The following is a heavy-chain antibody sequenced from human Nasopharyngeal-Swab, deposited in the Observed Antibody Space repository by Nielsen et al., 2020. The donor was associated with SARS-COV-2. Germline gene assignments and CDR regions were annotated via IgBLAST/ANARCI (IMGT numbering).Heavy chain of an antibody. V-gene: IGHV3-21*01. CDR3: ARDRWGWLPIGDAFDI. CDR1: GFTFSSYS. J-gene: IGHJ3*02. CDR2: ISSSGSYI. Sequence: GESLKISCAASGFTFSSYSMNWVRQAPGKGLEWVSSISSSGSYIYYADSVKGRFTISRDNAKNSLYLQMNSLRAEDTAVYYCARDRWGWLPIGDAFDIWGQGTMVTVSS. D-gene: IGHD2-21*01.